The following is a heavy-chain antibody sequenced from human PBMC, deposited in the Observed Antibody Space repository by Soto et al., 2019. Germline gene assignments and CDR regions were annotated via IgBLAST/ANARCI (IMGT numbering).Heavy chain of an antibody. D-gene: IGHD4-17*01. CDR3: ARRMRSTVTSFAFDL. CDR2: IYPGDSDT. Sequence: GQSLKISCKGSGYSFTTYWIGWVRLLPGKGLEWMGRIYPGDSDTRYNPSFRGQVTISADKSNTTAYLQWSSLKASDTAIFYCARRMRSTVTSFAFDLWGQGTMVTVSS. J-gene: IGHJ3*01. CDR1: GYSFTTYW. V-gene: IGHV5-51*01.